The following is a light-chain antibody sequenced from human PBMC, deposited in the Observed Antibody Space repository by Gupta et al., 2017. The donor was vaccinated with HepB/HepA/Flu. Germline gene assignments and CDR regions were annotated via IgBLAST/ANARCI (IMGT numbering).Light chain of an antibody. Sequence: EIVLTQSPGTLSLSPGERATLSCRASQSVGRNYLAWYQQKPGQAPRLLISGASSRATGIPDRFSGSGSGTDFVLTISGLEPEDFAVFYCQQDDAPPITFGQGTRLEIK. J-gene: IGKJ5*01. V-gene: IGKV3-20*01. CDR3: QQDDAPPIT. CDR2: GAS. CDR1: QSVGRNY.